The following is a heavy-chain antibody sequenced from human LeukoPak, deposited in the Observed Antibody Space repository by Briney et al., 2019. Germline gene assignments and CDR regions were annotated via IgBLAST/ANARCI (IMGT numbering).Heavy chain of an antibody. Sequence: GGSLRLSCAASGFTVSSNYMSWVRQAPGKGLEWVSVIYSGGSTYYADSVKGRFTISRDNSKNTLYLQMNSLRAEDTAVYYCATYLPDVASLSAELDYWGQGTLVTVSS. V-gene: IGHV3-66*01. CDR1: GFTVSSNY. CDR3: ATYLPDVASLSAELDY. J-gene: IGHJ4*02. CDR2: IYSGGST. D-gene: IGHD1-14*01.